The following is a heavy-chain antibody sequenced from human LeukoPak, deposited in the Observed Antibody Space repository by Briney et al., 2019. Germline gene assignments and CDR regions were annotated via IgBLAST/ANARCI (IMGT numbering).Heavy chain of an antibody. J-gene: IGHJ3*02. V-gene: IGHV3-21*01. D-gene: IGHD3-10*01. CDR2: ISSSSSYI. CDR3: AAPYGSVDGAFDI. Sequence: GGSLRLSCAASGFTFSSYSMNWVRQAPGKGLEWVSSISSSSSYIYYADSVKGRFTISRDNAKNSLYLQMNSLRAEDTAVYYCAAPYGSVDGAFDIWGQGTMVTVSS. CDR1: GFTFSSYS.